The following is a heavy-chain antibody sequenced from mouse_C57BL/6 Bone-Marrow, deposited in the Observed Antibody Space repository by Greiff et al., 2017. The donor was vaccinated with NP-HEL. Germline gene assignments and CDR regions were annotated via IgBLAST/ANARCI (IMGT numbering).Heavy chain of an antibody. CDR3: ARSVEYYYAMDY. V-gene: IGHV1-55*01. Sequence: QVQLQQSGAELVKPGASVKMSCKASGYTFTSYWITWVKQRPGQGLEWIGDIYPGSGSTNYNEKFKSKATLTVDTSSSTAYMQLSSLTSEDSAVYYCARSVEYYYAMDYWGQGTSVTVSS. CDR1: GYTFTSYW. CDR2: IYPGSGST. J-gene: IGHJ4*01.